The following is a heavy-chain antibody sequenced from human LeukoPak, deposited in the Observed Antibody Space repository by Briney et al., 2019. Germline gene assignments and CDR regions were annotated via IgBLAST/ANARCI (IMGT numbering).Heavy chain of an antibody. V-gene: IGHV1-2*02. CDR1: GYTFTGYY. Sequence: ASVKVSCKASGYTFTGYYMHWVRHAPGQGLEWMGWINPNSGGTNYAQKFQGRVTMTRDTSISTAYMELSRLRSDDTAVYYCARDLWFGESYFDYWGQGTLVTVSS. CDR3: ARDLWFGESYFDY. J-gene: IGHJ4*02. CDR2: INPNSGGT. D-gene: IGHD3-10*01.